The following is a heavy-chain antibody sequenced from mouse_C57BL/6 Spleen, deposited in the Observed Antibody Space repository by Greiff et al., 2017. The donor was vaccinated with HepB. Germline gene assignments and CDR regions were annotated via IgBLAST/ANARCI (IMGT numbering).Heavy chain of an antibody. CDR2: IDPSDSET. V-gene: IGHV1-52*01. CDR3: ARNWDDYAMDY. CDR1: GYTFTSYW. D-gene: IGHD4-1*01. Sequence: VQLQQPGAELVRPGSSVKLSCKASGYTFTSYWMHWVKQRPIQGLEWIGNIDPSDSETHYNQKFKDKATLTVDKSSSTAYMQLSSLTSEDSAVYYCARNWDDYAMDYWGQGTSVTVSS. J-gene: IGHJ4*01.